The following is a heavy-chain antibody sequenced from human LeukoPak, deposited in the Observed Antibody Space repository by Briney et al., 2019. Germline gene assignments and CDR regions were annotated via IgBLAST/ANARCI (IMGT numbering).Heavy chain of an antibody. V-gene: IGHV3-23*01. CDR1: GFTFSSYA. D-gene: IGHD6-6*01. CDR2: ISGSGGST. CDR3: AKDRGIRKAARSAFDY. J-gene: IGHJ4*02. Sequence: GGSLRLSCAASGFTFSSYAMSWVRQAPGKGLEWVSAISGSGGSTYYADSVKGRLTISRDNSKNTLYLQMNSLRAEDTAVYYCAKDRGIRKAARSAFDYWGQGTLVTVSS.